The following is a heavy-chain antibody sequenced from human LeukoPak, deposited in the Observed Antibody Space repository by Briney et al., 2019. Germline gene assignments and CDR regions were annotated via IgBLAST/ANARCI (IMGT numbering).Heavy chain of an antibody. J-gene: IGHJ4*02. Sequence: GGSLRLSCAASGFTFSSYGMHWVRPAPGKGLEWVAFIRYDGSNTYYVDSVKGRFTISSDNSKNTLYLQMNSLRAEDTAVYYCAKDGIASTGPYHFDYWGQGTLVTVSS. CDR2: IRYDGSNT. V-gene: IGHV3-30*02. CDR3: AKDGIASTGPYHFDY. D-gene: IGHD6-13*01. CDR1: GFTFSSYG.